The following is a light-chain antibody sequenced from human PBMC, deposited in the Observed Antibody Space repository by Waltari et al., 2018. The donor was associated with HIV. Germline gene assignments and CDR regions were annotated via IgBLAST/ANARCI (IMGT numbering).Light chain of an antibody. CDR2: AVS. V-gene: IGLV2-14*03. CDR3: SSYSRSSTLVL. J-gene: IGLJ2*01. CDR1: SSDIGGFDY. Sequence: QSALTQPASVSGSPGQSITISCTGASSDIGGFDYVAWYQQHPGKVPNLIIYAVSDRPSGVSNLFSGSKSGSTASLSISGLQAEDEAVYYCSSYSRSSTLVLFGGGTKLTVL.